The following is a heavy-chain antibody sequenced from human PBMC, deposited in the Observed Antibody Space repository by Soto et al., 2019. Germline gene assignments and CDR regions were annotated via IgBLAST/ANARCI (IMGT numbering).Heavy chain of an antibody. J-gene: IGHJ6*02. D-gene: IGHD2-8*01. CDR3: VGCTPRDYYYGMXV. V-gene: IGHV1-24*01. Sequence: ASVKVSCKVSGYTLTELSMHWVRQAPGKGLEWMGGFDPEDGETIYAQKFQGRVTMTEDTSTDTAYMELSSLRSEDTAVYYCVGCTPRDYYYGMXVWGQGTTVXVSS. CDR2: FDPEDGET. CDR1: GYTLTELS.